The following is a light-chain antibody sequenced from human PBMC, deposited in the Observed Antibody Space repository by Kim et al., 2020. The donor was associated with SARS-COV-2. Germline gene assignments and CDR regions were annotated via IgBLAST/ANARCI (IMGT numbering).Light chain of an antibody. CDR1: KLGDKY. V-gene: IGLV3-1*01. Sequence: SYELTQPPSVSVSPGQTASITCSGHKLGDKYACWYQQKPGQSPVLVIYQDSKRPSGIPERFSGSNPGNTATLTISGTQAMDEADYYCQAWDSSTVV. CDR2: QDS. CDR3: QAWDSSTVV. J-gene: IGLJ2*01.